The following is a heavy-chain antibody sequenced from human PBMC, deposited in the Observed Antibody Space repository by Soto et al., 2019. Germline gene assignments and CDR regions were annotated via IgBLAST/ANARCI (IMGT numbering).Heavy chain of an antibody. CDR3: ARNYDILTGYYNVGVLDP. CDR2: IIPIFGTA. Sequence: QVQLVQSGAEVKKPGSSVKVSCKASGGTFSSYAISWVRQAPGQGLEWMGGIIPIFGTANYAQKFQGRVTITADESTSTAYMELSSLRSEDTAVYYCARNYDILTGYYNVGVLDPWGQGTLVTVSS. D-gene: IGHD3-9*01. CDR1: GGTFSSYA. J-gene: IGHJ5*02. V-gene: IGHV1-69*01.